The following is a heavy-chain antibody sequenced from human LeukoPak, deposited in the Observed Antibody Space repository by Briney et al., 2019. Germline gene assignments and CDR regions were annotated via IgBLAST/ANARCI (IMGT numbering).Heavy chain of an antibody. CDR3: ARGDYGDYA. J-gene: IGHJ4*02. CDR2: ISWNSGTI. Sequence: GRSLRLSCAASGFTFHEYAMHWVRQVPGKGLAWVSGISWNSGTIDYADSVKGRFTISRDNAKNSLYLQMNSLRAEDTAVYYCARGDYGDYAWGQGTLVTVSS. CDR1: GFTFHEYA. D-gene: IGHD4-17*01. V-gene: IGHV3-9*01.